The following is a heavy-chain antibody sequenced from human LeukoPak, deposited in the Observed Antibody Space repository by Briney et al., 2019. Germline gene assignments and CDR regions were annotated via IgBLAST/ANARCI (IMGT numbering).Heavy chain of an antibody. J-gene: IGHJ4*02. CDR1: GYTFTSYD. V-gene: IGHV1-8*03. D-gene: IGHD5-18*01. CDR2: MNPNSGNT. Sequence: ASVKLSCQASGYTFTSYDINWVRQATGQGLEWMGWMNPNSGNTGYGQKFQGRVTITRNTSISTAYMELSSLRSEDTAVYYCARAYTAIVLDYWGQGTLVTVSS. CDR3: ARAYTAIVLDY.